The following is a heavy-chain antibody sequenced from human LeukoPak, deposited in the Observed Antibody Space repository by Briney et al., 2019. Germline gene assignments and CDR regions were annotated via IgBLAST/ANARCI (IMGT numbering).Heavy chain of an antibody. Sequence: GGSLRLSCAASGFTFSSYAMSWVRQAPGKGLEWVSAINGSGGSTYYADSVKGRFTISRDNSKNTLYLQMNSLRAEDTAVYYCAKDDGTYYYDSSGFDYWGQGTLVTVSS. V-gene: IGHV3-23*01. D-gene: IGHD3-22*01. CDR2: INGSGGST. CDR3: AKDDGTYYYDSSGFDY. J-gene: IGHJ4*02. CDR1: GFTFSSYA.